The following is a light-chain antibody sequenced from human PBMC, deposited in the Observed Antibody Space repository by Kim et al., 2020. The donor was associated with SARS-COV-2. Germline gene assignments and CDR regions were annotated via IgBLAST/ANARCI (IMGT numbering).Light chain of an antibody. Sequence: PGQTASITCSGDKLGDKYACWYQQKPGQSPVLVIYQDSKRPSGIPERFSGSNSGNTATLTISGTQAMDEADYYCQAWDSNTADVVFGGGTQLTVL. J-gene: IGLJ2*01. CDR3: QAWDSNTADVV. V-gene: IGLV3-1*01. CDR2: QDS. CDR1: KLGDKY.